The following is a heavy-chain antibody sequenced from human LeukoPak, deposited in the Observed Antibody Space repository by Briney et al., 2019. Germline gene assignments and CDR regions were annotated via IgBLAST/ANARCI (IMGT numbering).Heavy chain of an antibody. CDR1: GYTFTSYG. J-gene: IGHJ6*03. V-gene: IGHV1-18*01. CDR2: ISADNGKT. Sequence: ASMTVSCKTSGYTFTSYGISWVRQAPGQGLEWMGWISADNGKTNYAQKLQGRVTMTTDTSTTTAYMELRSLRSDDTAVYYCARRGYPVYYYYMDVWGKGTTVTISS. CDR3: ARRGYPVYYYYMDV. D-gene: IGHD5-12*01.